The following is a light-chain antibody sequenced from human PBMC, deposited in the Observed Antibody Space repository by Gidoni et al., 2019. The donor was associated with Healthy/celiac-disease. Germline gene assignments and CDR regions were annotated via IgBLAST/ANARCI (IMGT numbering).Light chain of an antibody. CDR3: QQDGSSPYT. V-gene: IGKV3-20*01. Sequence: EIMLTQSPGTLSLSPGERATLSCRASQSVSSSYLAGYQQKPGQAPRLLIYGASSRATGIPDRFSGSGSGTDFTLTISRLEPEDFAVYYCQQDGSSPYTFGQGTKLEIK. CDR2: GAS. J-gene: IGKJ2*01. CDR1: QSVSSSY.